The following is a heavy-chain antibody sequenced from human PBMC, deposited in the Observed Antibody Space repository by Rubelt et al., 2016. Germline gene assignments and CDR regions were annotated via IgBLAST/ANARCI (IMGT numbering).Heavy chain of an antibody. Sequence: SSYGMYWVRQAPGQGLEWVAVIWYDGSNKYYADAVKGRFTISRDNSKNTLYLHMNSLRAEDTAVYYCARGGIVGVMVDYYGMDGWGQGATVTV. J-gene: IGHJ6*02. CDR1: SSYG. CDR2: IWYDGSNK. CDR3: ARGGIVGVMVDYYGMDG. D-gene: IGHD1-26*01. V-gene: IGHV3-33*01.